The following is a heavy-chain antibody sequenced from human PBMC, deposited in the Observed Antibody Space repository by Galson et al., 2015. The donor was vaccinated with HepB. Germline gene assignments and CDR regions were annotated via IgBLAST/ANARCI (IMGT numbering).Heavy chain of an antibody. CDR1: GGTFSSYA. V-gene: IGHV1-69*01. CDR2: IIPIFGTA. D-gene: IGHD6-19*01. Sequence: VKVSCKASGGTFSSYAISWVRQAPGQGLEWMGGIIPIFGTANYAQKFQGRVTITADESTSTAYMELSSLRSEDTAVYYCARDLHSSGWFTGSFWGQGTLVTVSS. J-gene: IGHJ4*02. CDR3: ARDLHSSGWFTGSF.